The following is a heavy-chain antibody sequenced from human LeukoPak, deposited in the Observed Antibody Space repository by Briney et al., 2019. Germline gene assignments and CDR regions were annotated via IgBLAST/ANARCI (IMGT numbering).Heavy chain of an antibody. CDR2: IYSSGRT. D-gene: IGHD1-26*01. Sequence: SETLSLTCTVSGGSISSGSDYWSWIRQPAGKGLEWIGRIYSSGRTNYNPSLRSRVTISIDTSKNQFSLKLSSVTAADTAVYYCAGAPSNRNSGTYSWFDPWGQGTLVTVSS. J-gene: IGHJ5*02. CDR3: AGAPSNRNSGTYSWFDP. CDR1: GGSISSGSDY. V-gene: IGHV4-61*02.